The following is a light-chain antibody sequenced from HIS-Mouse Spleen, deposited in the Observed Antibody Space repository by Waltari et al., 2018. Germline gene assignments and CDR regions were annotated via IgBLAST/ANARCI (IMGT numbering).Light chain of an antibody. CDR3: QQRSNWPPYT. CDR1: QSVSSY. V-gene: IGKV3-11*01. Sequence: EIVLTQSPATLSLSPGERATLPCRASQSVSSYLAWSKQKPGQAPRLLIYDASNPATGIPARFSGSGSGTDFTLTISSLEPEDFAVYYCQQRSNWPPYTFGQGTKLEIK. J-gene: IGKJ2*01. CDR2: DAS.